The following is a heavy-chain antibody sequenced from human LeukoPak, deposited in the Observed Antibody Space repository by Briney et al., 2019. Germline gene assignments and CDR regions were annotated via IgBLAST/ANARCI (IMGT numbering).Heavy chain of an antibody. V-gene: IGHV3-23*01. CDR3: AKVSPPY. CDR2: ISGSGGST. J-gene: IGHJ4*02. Sequence: GLEWVSAISGSGGSTYYADSVKGRFTISRDNSKNTLYLQMNSLRAEDTAVYYCAKVSPPYWGQGTLVTVSS.